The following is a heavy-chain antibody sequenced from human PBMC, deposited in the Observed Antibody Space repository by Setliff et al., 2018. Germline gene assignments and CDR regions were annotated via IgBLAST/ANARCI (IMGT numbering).Heavy chain of an antibody. CDR3: ARDRGSNNAPEDFDY. Sequence: SETLSLTCTVSRGTINSHYWSWIRQPAGKGLEWIGRISGSGSTNYNPSRKSRVTMSIDTSKNQFFLKVRSVTAADTAVYYCARDRGSNNAPEDFDYWGLGTLVTVSS. J-gene: IGHJ4*02. CDR1: RGTINSHY. CDR2: ISGSGST. V-gene: IGHV4-4*07. D-gene: IGHD4-4*01.